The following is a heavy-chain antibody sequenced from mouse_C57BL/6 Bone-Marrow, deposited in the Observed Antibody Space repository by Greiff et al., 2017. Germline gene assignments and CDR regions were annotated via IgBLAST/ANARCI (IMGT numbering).Heavy chain of an antibody. J-gene: IGHJ2*01. V-gene: IGHV14-1*01. CDR1: GYNFKDYY. CDR3: TTAVVGY. Sequence: EVQLQQSGAELVRPGASVKLSCTASGYNFKDYYMTWVKQRPEQGLEWIGRIDPEDGGTDYAPKFQGKATLTADTSSNTAYLQLSSLTSEDSAGYYCTTAVVGYWGQGTTLTVSS. CDR2: IDPEDGGT.